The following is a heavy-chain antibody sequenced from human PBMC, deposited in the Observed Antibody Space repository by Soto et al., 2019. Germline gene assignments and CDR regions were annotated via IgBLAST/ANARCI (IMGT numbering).Heavy chain of an antibody. CDR1: GFTVSNFY. CDR3: ARDPFGGAYDFWH. CDR2: ISSGGST. Sequence: EVQLVESGGGLVQPGGSLRLSCAVSGFTVSNFYMTWVRQAPGKGLEWVSVISSGGSTYYADSVKGRFTISRDNSKNTLVLEMNSLRAGDTAVYYCARDPFGGAYDFWHGGQGTLVTVSS. V-gene: IGHV3-66*01. J-gene: IGHJ4*02. D-gene: IGHD3-3*01.